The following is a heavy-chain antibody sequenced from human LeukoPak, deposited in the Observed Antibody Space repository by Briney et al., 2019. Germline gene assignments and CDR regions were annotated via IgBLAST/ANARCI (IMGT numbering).Heavy chain of an antibody. CDR1: GYTFTGYY. J-gene: IGHJ6*03. V-gene: IGHV1-2*02. CDR2: INPNSGGT. D-gene: IGHD2-21*01. Sequence: GASVKVSCKASGYTFTGYYMHWVRQAPGQGLEWMGWINPNSGGTNYAQNFQGRVTMTRDTSISTAYMELSSLRSEDTAVYYCARSLIHPTYCGGDCYAPVHNYYYYYMDVWGKGTTVTVSS. CDR3: ARSLIHPTYCGGDCYAPVHNYYYYYMDV.